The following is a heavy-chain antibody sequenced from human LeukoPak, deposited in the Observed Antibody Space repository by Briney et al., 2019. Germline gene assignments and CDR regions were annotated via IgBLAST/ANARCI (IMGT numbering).Heavy chain of an antibody. CDR3: ARGGDYGDYEYFDL. CDR2: IYYSGST. D-gene: IGHD4-17*01. J-gene: IGHJ2*01. V-gene: IGHV4-59*08. Sequence: PSETLSLTCTVSGGSISSYYWSWIRQPPGKGLEWIGYIYYSGSTYYNPSLKSRVTISVDTSKNQFSLKLSSVTAADTAVYYCARGGDYGDYEYFDLWGRGTLVTVSS. CDR1: GGSISSYY.